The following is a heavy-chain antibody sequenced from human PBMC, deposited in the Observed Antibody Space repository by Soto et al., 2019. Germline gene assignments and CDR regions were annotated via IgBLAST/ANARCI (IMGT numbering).Heavy chain of an antibody. D-gene: IGHD6-19*01. CDR2: IGASGGST. J-gene: IGHJ4*02. Sequence: EVQLLESGGGLEQPGGSLRLSCAASGFTFSSYAMTWVRQAPGKGLKWVSTIGASGGSTYYADSVKGRFTISRDNSKDTVYLQMNSLRAEDTAVYYCARPYSSGWYGDLDYWGQGTLVTVSS. CDR3: ARPYSSGWYGDLDY. CDR1: GFTFSSYA. V-gene: IGHV3-23*01.